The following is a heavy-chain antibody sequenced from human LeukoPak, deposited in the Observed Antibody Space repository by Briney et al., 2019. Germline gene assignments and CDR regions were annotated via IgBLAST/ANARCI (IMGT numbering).Heavy chain of an antibody. CDR3: ARCAYGDYSFDY. Sequence: GGSLRLSCAASGFTFSDYYMSWIRQAPGKGLGWVSYISSSGSTIYYADCVKGRFTISRDNAKNSLYLQMNSLRAEDTAVYYCARCAYGDYSFDYWGQGTLVTVSS. CDR2: ISSSGSTI. CDR1: GFTFSDYY. J-gene: IGHJ4*02. V-gene: IGHV3-11*01. D-gene: IGHD4-17*01.